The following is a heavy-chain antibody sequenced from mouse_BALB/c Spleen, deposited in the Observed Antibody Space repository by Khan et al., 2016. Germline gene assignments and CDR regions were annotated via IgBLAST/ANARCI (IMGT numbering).Heavy chain of an antibody. J-gene: IGHJ2*01. CDR1: GYTFSDYE. CDR3: TRKGIVYGNYDFDS. Sequence: QIQLVQSGAELVRPGASVTLSCKASGYTFSDYEMHWVKQTPVHGLEWIGAIDPETGGTAYNQKFKGQATLTAGRSSSTAYMELRSLTSEDSAVYYGTRKGIVYGNYDFDSWGQGTTLTVSS. V-gene: IGHV1-15*01. D-gene: IGHD2-1*01. CDR2: IDPETGGT.